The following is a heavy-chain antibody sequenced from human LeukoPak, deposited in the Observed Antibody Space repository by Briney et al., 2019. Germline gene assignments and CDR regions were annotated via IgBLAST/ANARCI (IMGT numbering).Heavy chain of an antibody. CDR1: GFTFGDYA. D-gene: IGHD2-2*01. V-gene: IGHV3-49*03. Sequence: GGSLRLSCTASGFTFGDYAMNWFRQAPGKGLEWVGFIRSKTYGGTTDYAASVKDRFTISRDDSKSIAYLQMNSLKTEDTAVYYCTREWGGYCSSASCHPFDYWGQGTLVTVSS. CDR2: IRSKTYGGTT. J-gene: IGHJ4*02. CDR3: TREWGGYCSSASCHPFDY.